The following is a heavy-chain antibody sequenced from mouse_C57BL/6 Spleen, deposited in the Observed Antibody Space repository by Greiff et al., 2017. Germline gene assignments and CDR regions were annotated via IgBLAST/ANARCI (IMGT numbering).Heavy chain of an antibody. CDR1: GYTFTSYW. CDR3: ARELGREYYFDY. CDR2: IDPSDSYT. J-gene: IGHJ2*01. D-gene: IGHD1-3*01. Sequence: QVQLQQPGAELVMPGASVKLSCKASGYTFTSYWMHWVKQRPGQGLEWIGEIDPSDSYTNYNQKFKGKSTLTVDKSSSTAYLQLSSLTSEDSAVYYGARELGREYYFDYWGQGTTLTVSS. V-gene: IGHV1-69*01.